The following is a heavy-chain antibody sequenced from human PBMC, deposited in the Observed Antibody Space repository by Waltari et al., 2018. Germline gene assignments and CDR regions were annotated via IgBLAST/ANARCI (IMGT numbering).Heavy chain of an antibody. Sequence: QVQLVQSGAEVTKPGSSVKVSCKASGGTFSSYAISWVRQAPGQGLEWMGGIIPIFGTANYAQKFQGRVTITTDESTSTAYMELSSLRSEDTAVYYCASGDIVVVVAAKRGYYYGMDVWGQGTTVTVSS. V-gene: IGHV1-69*05. J-gene: IGHJ6*02. CDR2: IIPIFGTA. CDR1: GGTFSSYA. D-gene: IGHD2-15*01. CDR3: ASGDIVVVVAAKRGYYYGMDV.